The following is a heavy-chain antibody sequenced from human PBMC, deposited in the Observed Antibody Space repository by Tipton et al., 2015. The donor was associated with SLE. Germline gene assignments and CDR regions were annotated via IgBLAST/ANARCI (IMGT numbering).Heavy chain of an antibody. CDR3: ARDLEQLIGMDV. CDR2: INHSGST. Sequence: TLSLTCAVYGGSFSGYYWSWIRQPPGKGLEWIGEINHSGSTNYSPSLKSRVTISVDTSKNQFSLKLSSVTAADTAVYYCARDLEQLIGMDVWGQGTTVTVSS. J-gene: IGHJ6*02. V-gene: IGHV4-34*01. D-gene: IGHD6-6*01. CDR1: GGSFSGYY.